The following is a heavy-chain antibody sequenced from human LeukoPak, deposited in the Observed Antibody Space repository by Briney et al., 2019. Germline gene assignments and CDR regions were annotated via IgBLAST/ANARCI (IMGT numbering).Heavy chain of an antibody. CDR3: ARVVDSSGYPLDY. V-gene: IGHV3-21*01. CDR1: GFTFSSYA. D-gene: IGHD3-22*01. CDR2: ISSSSSYI. Sequence: GRSLRLSCAASGFTFSSYAMHWVRQAPGKGLEWVSSISSSSSYIYYADSVKGRFTISRDNAKNSLYLQMNSLRAEDTAVYYCARVVDSSGYPLDYWGQGTLVTVSS. J-gene: IGHJ4*02.